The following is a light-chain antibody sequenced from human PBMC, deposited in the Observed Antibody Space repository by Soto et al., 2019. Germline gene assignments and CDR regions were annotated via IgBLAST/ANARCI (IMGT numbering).Light chain of an antibody. Sequence: DIQMTQSPSTLSAYVGDRVTITCRASQSISSWLAWYQQKPGKAPKLLIYKASSLESGVPSRFSGSGSGTEFTLTISSLQPDDCATYYCQQYNSSPWTFGQGTKVEIK. CDR2: KAS. V-gene: IGKV1-5*03. CDR3: QQYNSSPWT. CDR1: QSISSW. J-gene: IGKJ1*01.